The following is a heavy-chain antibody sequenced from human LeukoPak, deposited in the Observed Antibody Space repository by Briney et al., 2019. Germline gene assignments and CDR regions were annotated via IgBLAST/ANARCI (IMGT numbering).Heavy chain of an antibody. V-gene: IGHV1-46*01. CDR1: GYTFTSYY. CDR3: ARGLRGRDGYNYPFDY. CDR2: INPSGGST. Sequence: ASVKVSCKASGYTFTSYYMHWERQAPGQGLEWMGIINPSGGSTSYAQKFQGRVTMTRDTSTSTVYMELSSLRSEDTAVYYCARGLRGRDGYNYPFDYWGQGTLVTVSS. D-gene: IGHD5-24*01. J-gene: IGHJ4*02.